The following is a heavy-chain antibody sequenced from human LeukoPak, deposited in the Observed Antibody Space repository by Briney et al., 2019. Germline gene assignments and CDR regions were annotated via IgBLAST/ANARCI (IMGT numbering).Heavy chain of an antibody. D-gene: IGHD2-2*01. CDR1: GFTFSSYA. CDR3: AKGVVPAAILSAFDI. Sequence: GGSLRLSCAASGFTFSSYAMSWVRQAPGKGLEWVSAISGSGGSTYYADSVKGRFTISRDNSKNTLYLQMNSLRAEDTAVYYCAKGVVPAAILSAFDIWAKGQWSPSLQ. CDR2: ISGSGGST. J-gene: IGHJ3*02. V-gene: IGHV3-23*01.